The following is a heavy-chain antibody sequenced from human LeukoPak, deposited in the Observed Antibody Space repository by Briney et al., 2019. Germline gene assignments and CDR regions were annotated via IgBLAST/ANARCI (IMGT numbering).Heavy chain of an antibody. V-gene: IGHV3-23*01. CDR2: ISGSGGIT. J-gene: IGHJ4*02. Sequence: PGGSLRLSCAASGFTFSSYAMSWVRQAPGKGLEWVSAISGSGGITYYADSVKGRFTISRDNSKNTLYLQMNSLRGEDTAVYYCAKDRREDLAVAGRIDYWGQGTLVTVSS. CDR1: GFTFSSYA. D-gene: IGHD6-19*01. CDR3: AKDRREDLAVAGRIDY.